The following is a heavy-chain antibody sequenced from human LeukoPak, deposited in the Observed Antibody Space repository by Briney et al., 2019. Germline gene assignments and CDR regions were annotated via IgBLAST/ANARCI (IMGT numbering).Heavy chain of an antibody. D-gene: IGHD6-6*01. J-gene: IGHJ6*03. CDR2: IYISGST. CDR1: GGSISSYY. V-gene: IGHV4-4*07. Sequence: PSETLSLTCTVSGGSISSYYWSWIRQPAGKGLEWIGRIYISGSTNYNPSLKSRVTMSVDTSKNQFSLKLSSVTAADTAVYYCASSSSRRYYYYMDVWGKGTTVTVSS. CDR3: ASSSSRRYYYYMDV.